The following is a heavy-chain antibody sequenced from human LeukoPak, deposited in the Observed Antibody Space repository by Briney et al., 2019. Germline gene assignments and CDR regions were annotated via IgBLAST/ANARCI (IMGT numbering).Heavy chain of an antibody. CDR1: GYTFTSYD. CDR2: TNPNSGNT. J-gene: IGHJ5*02. Sequence: ASVKVSCKASGYTFTSYDINWVRQATGQGLEWMGWTNPNSGNTGYAQKFQGRVTMTRNTSISTAYMELSSLRSEDTAVYYCARGRSNWVRGVIKIWFDPWGQGTLVTVSS. V-gene: IGHV1-8*01. CDR3: ARGRSNWVRGVIKIWFDP. D-gene: IGHD3-10*01.